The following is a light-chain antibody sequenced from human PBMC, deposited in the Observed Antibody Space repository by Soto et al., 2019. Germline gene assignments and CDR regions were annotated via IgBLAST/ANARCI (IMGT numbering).Light chain of an antibody. CDR1: QGVSNY. CDR3: QQYDFLPYT. V-gene: IGKV1-33*01. CDR2: DAS. J-gene: IGKJ2*01. Sequence: DIQMTQSPSSLSASVGDRVTVTCQASQGVSNYLNWYQQKPGKAPKLLIYDASNLEIGVPSRFSGSGSGTDFTFAISSLQPEDVATYYCQQYDFLPYTFGQGTKLEIK.